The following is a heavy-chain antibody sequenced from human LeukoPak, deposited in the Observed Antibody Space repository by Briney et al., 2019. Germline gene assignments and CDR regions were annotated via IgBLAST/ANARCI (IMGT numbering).Heavy chain of an antibody. J-gene: IGHJ3*02. CDR2: IYPGDSDT. V-gene: IGHV5-51*01. CDR1: GYSFTSYW. Sequence: GESLKISCKGSGYSFTSYWIAWVRQMPGKGLEWMGIIYPGDSDTRYSPSFQGQVTISADKSISTAYLQWSSLKASDTAMYYCASDTSGYYFPHAFNIWGQGTTVTVS. CDR3: ASDTSGYYFPHAFNI. D-gene: IGHD3-22*01.